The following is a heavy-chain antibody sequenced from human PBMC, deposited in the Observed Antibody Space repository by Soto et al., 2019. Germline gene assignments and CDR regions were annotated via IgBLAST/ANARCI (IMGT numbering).Heavy chain of an antibody. D-gene: IGHD6-13*01. J-gene: IGHJ4*02. Sequence: SETLSLTCTVSGGSINSYYWSWIRQPPGKGQEWIGYIYYSGSTNYNPSLKSRVTISVDTSKNQFSLTLSSVTAADTAVYYCGSSSSSWYFYCWGRGSMVTVSS. CDR2: IYYSGST. CDR1: GGSINSYY. V-gene: IGHV4-59*01. CDR3: GSSSSSWYFYC.